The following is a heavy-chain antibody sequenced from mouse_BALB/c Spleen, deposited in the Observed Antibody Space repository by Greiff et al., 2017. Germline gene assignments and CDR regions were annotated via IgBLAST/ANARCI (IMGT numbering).Heavy chain of an antibody. CDR3: ARDTPYYYGSRFDYALAY. CDR1: GFTFSSYG. V-gene: IGHV5-6-3*01. Sequence: EVKLVESGGGLVQPGGSLKLSCAASGFTFSSYGMSWVRQTPDKRLELVATINSNGGSTYYPDSVKGRFTISRDNAKNTLYLQMSSLKSEDTAMYYGARDTPYYYGSRFDYALAYWGQGTSVTVSA. D-gene: IGHD1-1*01. J-gene: IGHJ4*01. CDR2: INSNGGST.